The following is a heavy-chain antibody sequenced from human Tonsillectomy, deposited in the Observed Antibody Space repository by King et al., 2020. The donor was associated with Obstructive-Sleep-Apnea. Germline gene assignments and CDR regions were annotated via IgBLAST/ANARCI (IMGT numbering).Heavy chain of an antibody. CDR3: ARVLGNYAPEYYFDY. V-gene: IGHV4-30-4*07. Sequence: QLQESGPGLVKPSQTLSLTCAVSGGSLSSGAYSGSWIRQPPGKGLEWIGYIYYGGSTYYNPSLKSRVTISVDTSKNQSSLKLSSVTAADTAVYYCARVLGNYAPEYYFDYWGQGTLVTVSS. D-gene: IGHD3-16*01. J-gene: IGHJ4*02. CDR1: GGSLSSGAYS. CDR2: IYYGGST.